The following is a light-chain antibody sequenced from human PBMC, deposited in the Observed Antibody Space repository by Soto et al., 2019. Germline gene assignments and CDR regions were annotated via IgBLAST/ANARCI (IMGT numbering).Light chain of an antibody. J-gene: IGKJ2*01. CDR3: QQYNNWPYT. CDR1: QTVSSSY. V-gene: IGKV3D-15*01. CDR2: GAS. Sequence: EIVLTQSPGILSLSPGERATLSCRASQTVSSSYLAWYQQKPGQAPRLLIYGASNRATGIPDRFSGSGSGTEITLTISSLQSEDFAVYYCQQYNNWPYTFGQGTKLEIK.